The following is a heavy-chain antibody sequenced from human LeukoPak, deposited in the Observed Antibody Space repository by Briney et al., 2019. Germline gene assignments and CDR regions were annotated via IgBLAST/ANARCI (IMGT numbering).Heavy chain of an antibody. Sequence: KPSETLSLTCTVSGGSISSSDYYWGWLRQSPGKGREWIGRISYSGSTYYYPSLKSRVTISVDTATKHFSLRLSSVTAADTAVYYCARLTHSYYSDTSGYYPYYYMDVWGEGTTVTVSS. J-gene: IGHJ6*03. CDR1: GGSISSSDYY. D-gene: IGHD3-22*01. CDR3: ARLTHSYYSDTSGYYPYYYMDV. CDR2: ISYSGST. V-gene: IGHV4-39*02.